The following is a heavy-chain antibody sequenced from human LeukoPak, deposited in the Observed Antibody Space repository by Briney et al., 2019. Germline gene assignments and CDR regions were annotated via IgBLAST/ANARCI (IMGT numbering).Heavy chain of an antibody. Sequence: ASVKVSCKAAGYIFTNYYMHWVRQAPGQGLEWMGIINPGGGSTSYAQKFQGRVTMTRDTSTSTVYMELSSLRSEDTAVYYCARFPNTAMVMGLEYYYYGMDVWGQGTTVTVSS. V-gene: IGHV1-46*01. CDR3: ARFPNTAMVMGLEYYYYGMDV. J-gene: IGHJ6*02. CDR1: GYIFTNYY. CDR2: INPGGGST. D-gene: IGHD5-18*01.